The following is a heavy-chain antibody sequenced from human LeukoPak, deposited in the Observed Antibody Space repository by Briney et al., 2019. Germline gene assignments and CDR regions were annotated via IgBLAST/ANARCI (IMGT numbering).Heavy chain of an antibody. CDR3: AREKPELDY. Sequence: PGGSLRLSCAASGFTFSSYEMNWVRQAPGKGLEWGSYISSSGSTIYYADSVKGRFTISRDNAKNSLYLQMKRLRVEDTAVYYCAREKPELDYWGQGTLVTVSS. V-gene: IGHV3-48*03. CDR2: ISSSGSTI. J-gene: IGHJ4*02. CDR1: GFTFSSYE.